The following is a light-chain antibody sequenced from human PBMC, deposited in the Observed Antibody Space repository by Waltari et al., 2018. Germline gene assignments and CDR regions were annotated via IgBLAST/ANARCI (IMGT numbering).Light chain of an antibody. Sequence: IVLTQSPDTLSLSPGQRATLSCRSSQTINNNFLVWYQQKPGKAPRLLIHGASSRATGFPDRFSGSGSRTDFTLTISRLEPEDVAVYYGQQYDGSILTFGGGTKVE. CDR3: QQYDGSILT. J-gene: IGKJ4*01. V-gene: IGKV3-20*01. CDR2: GAS. CDR1: QTINNNF.